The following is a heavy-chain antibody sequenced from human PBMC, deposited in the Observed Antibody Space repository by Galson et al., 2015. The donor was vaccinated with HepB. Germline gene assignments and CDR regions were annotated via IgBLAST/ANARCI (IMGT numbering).Heavy chain of an antibody. D-gene: IGHD2-21*02. V-gene: IGHV3-66*01. J-gene: IGHJ3*02. Sequence: SLRLSCAASGFTVSSNYMSWVRQAPGKGLEWVSVIYSGGSTYYADSVKGRFTISRDNSKNTLYLQMNSLRAEDTAVYYCARDRPAIPVDDGAFDIWGQGTMVTVSS. CDR1: GFTVSSNY. CDR2: IYSGGST. CDR3: ARDRPAIPVDDGAFDI.